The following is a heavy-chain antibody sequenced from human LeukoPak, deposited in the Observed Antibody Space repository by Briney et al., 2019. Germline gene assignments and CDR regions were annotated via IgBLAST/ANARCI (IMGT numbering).Heavy chain of an antibody. CDR3: ARGLVGTAIGYYYYYMDV. CDR2: IYYSETT. J-gene: IGHJ6*03. D-gene: IGHD5-18*01. CDR1: GGSISSTGYY. Sequence: SETLSLTCTVSGGSISSTGYYWDWIRQPPGKGLEWLGSIYYSETTYYNSSLKSRVTISLNTSKNQFSLKLSSVTAADTAVYYCARGLVGTAIGYYYYYMDVWGKGTTVTVSS. V-gene: IGHV4-39*01.